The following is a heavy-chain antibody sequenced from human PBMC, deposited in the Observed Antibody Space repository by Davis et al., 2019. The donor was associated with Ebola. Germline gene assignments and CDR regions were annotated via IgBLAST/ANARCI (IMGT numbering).Heavy chain of an antibody. CDR2: ISSSSSYT. J-gene: IGHJ6*02. CDR1: GFTFSDYY. CDR3: ARDMVRGVILYYYGMDV. V-gene: IGHV3-11*06. D-gene: IGHD3-10*01. Sequence: GESLKISCAASGFTFSDYYMSWIRQAPGKGLEWVSYISSSSSYTNYADSVKGRFTISRDNAKNSLYLQMNSLRAEDTAVYYCARDMVRGVILYYYGMDVWGQGTTVTVSS.